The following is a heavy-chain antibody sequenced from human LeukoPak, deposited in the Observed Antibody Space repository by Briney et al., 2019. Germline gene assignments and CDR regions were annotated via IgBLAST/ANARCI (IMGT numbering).Heavy chain of an antibody. CDR3: ARDPAYYDILTGYVASYYFDY. V-gene: IGHV1-46*01. D-gene: IGHD3-9*01. Sequence: ASVKVSCKASGYTFTSYYMHWVRQAPGQGLEWMGIINPSGGSTSYAQKFQGRVTMTRDTSTSTVYMELSSLRSEDTAVYYCARDPAYYDILTGYVASYYFDYWGQGTLVTVSS. J-gene: IGHJ4*02. CDR1: GYTFTSYY. CDR2: INPSGGST.